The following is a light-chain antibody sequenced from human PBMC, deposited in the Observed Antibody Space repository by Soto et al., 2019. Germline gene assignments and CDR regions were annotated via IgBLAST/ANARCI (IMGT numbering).Light chain of an antibody. CDR1: QSVSIN. V-gene: IGKV3-15*01. J-gene: IGKJ1*01. CDR2: GAS. CDR3: QQYNNWPRT. Sequence: EIVMTQSPATLYVSPGERATLSCRASQSVSINLAWYQQKPGQAPRLLIYGASSRATGIPARFSGSGSGTEFTLTISSLQSEDSAVYFCQQYNNWPRTFGQGTKVDIK.